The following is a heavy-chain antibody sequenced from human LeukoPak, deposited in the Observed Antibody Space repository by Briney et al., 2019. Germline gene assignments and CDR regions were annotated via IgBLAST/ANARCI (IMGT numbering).Heavy chain of an antibody. CDR3: VIVLVVAATHWSAFDI. V-gene: IGHV1-69*01. CDR1: GGTFSSYA. J-gene: IGHJ3*02. Sequence: SVKVSCKASGGTFSSYAISWVRQAPGQGLEWMGGIIPIFGTANYAQKFQGRVTITADESTSTAYMELSSLRSEDTAVYYCVIVLVVAATHWSAFDIWGQGTMVTVSS. CDR2: IIPIFGTA. D-gene: IGHD2-15*01.